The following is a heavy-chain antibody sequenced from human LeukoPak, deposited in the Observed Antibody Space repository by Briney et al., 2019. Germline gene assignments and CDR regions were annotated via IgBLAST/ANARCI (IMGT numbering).Heavy chain of an antibody. V-gene: IGHV4-59*01. CDR1: GASCSSYY. CDR2: IYYSGST. J-gene: IGHJ4*02. D-gene: IGHD3-3*01. CDR3: ARDTRSCYSDY. Sequence: SETLSLTCTVSGASCSSYYWSWIRQPPGKRLEWIRYIYYSGSTDYNPSLKSRVTISVDTSKNQFSLKLSSVTAADTAVYYCARDTRSCYSDYWGQGTLVTVSS.